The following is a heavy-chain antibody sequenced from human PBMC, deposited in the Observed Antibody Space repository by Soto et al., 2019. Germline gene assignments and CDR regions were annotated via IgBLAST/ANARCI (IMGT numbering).Heavy chain of an antibody. J-gene: IGHJ4*02. CDR1: GVTFSSYG. CDR3: AKAYDYIWGSYRYLDY. CDR2: ISYDGSNN. Sequence: GGSLRLSCAASGVTFSSYGMHWVRQAPGKGLEWVAFISYDGSNNYYADSVKGRFTISRDNSKNTLYLQMNSLSAEDTAVYYCAKAYDYIWGSYRYLDYWGQGTLVTVSS. D-gene: IGHD3-16*02. V-gene: IGHV3-30*18.